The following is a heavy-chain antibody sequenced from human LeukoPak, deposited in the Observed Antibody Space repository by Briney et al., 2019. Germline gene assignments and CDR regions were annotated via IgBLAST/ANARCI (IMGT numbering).Heavy chain of an antibody. CDR3: TRDNSVGDIAWWFDP. V-gene: IGHV1-46*01. J-gene: IGHJ5*02. Sequence: VASVKVSCKASGYTFTSYAMNWVRQAPGQGLEWMGLINPTGSSTLYAQKFQGRVTMTRDMSTSTDYMELSSLRSEDTAIYYCTRDNSVGDIAWWFDPWGQGTLVTVSS. CDR2: INPTGSST. CDR1: GYTFTSYA. D-gene: IGHD3-10*01.